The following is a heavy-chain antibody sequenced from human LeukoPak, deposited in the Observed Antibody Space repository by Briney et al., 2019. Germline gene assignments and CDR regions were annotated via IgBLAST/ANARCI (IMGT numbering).Heavy chain of an antibody. CDR1: GFTFSDYY. CDR3: ARLPPKYYDIYYNWFDP. J-gene: IGHJ5*02. CDR2: ISSSGSTI. Sequence: GGSLRLSCAASGFTFSDYYMSWIRQAPGKGLEWVSYISSSGSTIYYADSVKGRFTISRDNAKNSLYLQMNSLRAEDTAVYYCARLPPKYYDIYYNWFDPWGQGTLVTVSS. V-gene: IGHV3-11*01. D-gene: IGHD3-16*01.